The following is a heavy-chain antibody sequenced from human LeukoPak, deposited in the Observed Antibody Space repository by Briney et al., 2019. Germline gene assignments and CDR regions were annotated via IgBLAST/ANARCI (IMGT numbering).Heavy chain of an antibody. CDR2: IYHSGST. CDR3: ARGPPPDFDY. V-gene: IGHV4-38-2*02. J-gene: IGHJ4*02. CDR1: GYSISSGYY. Sequence: KPSETLSLTCTVSGYSISSGYYWGWIRQPPGKGLEWIGSIYHSGSTYYNPSLKSRVTMSVDTSKNQFALILNSVTAADTAVYYCARGPPPDFDYWGQGTLVTVSS.